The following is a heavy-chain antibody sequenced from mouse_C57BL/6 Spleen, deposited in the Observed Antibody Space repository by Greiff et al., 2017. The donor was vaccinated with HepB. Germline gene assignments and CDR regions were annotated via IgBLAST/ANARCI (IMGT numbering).Heavy chain of an antibody. Sequence: EVQLVESGGGLVKPGGSLKLSCAASGFTFSSYAMSWVRQTPEKRLEWVATISDGGSYTYYPDNVKGRFTISRDNAKNNLYLQMSHLKSEDTAMYYCARDGYYPYYAMDYWGQRTSVTVSS. D-gene: IGHD2-3*01. V-gene: IGHV5-4*01. CDR2: ISDGGSYT. CDR1: GFTFSSYA. J-gene: IGHJ4*01. CDR3: ARDGYYPYYAMDY.